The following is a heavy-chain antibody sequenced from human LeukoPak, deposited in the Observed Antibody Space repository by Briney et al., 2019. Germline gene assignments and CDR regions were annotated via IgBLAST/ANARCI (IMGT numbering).Heavy chain of an antibody. CDR2: ISWNSVSI. D-gene: IGHD3-16*02. CDR1: GFTFDDYA. J-gene: IGHJ4*02. CDR3: ARDRIMITFGGVIDYYFDY. Sequence: PGRSLRLSCAASGFTFDDYAMHWVRQAPGQGLEWVSGISWNSVSIDYADSVKGRFTISRDNAKNSLYLQMNSLRAEDTAVYYCARDRIMITFGGVIDYYFDYWGQGTLVTVSS. V-gene: IGHV3-9*01.